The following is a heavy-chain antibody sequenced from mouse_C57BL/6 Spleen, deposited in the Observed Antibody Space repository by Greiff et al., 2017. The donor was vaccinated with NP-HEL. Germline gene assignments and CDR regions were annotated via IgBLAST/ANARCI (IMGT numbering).Heavy chain of an antibody. CDR1: GYTFTDYN. CDR3: ARRDYGNFLFAY. D-gene: IGHD2-1*01. V-gene: IGHV1-18*01. Sequence: VQLKQSGPELLKPGASVKIPCKASGYTFTDYNMDWVKQSHGKSLEWIGDINPNNGGTIYNQKFKGKATLTVDKSSSTAYMELRSLTSEDTAVYYCARRDYGNFLFAYWGQGTLVTVSA. CDR2: INPNNGGT. J-gene: IGHJ3*01.